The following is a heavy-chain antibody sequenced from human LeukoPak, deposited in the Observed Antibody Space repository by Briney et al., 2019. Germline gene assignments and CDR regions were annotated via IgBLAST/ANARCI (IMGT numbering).Heavy chain of an antibody. CDR3: ARGRNGYCSSTSCLTPNWFDP. J-gene: IGHJ5*02. V-gene: IGHV4-34*01. CDR2: INHSGST. CDR1: GGSFSGYY. Sequence: SETLSLTCAVYGGSFSGYYWSWIRQPPGKGLEWIGEINHSGSTNYNPSLTSRVTISVDTSKNQFSLKLSSVTAADTAVYYCARGRNGYCSSTSCLTPNWFDPWGQGTLVTVSS. D-gene: IGHD2-2*03.